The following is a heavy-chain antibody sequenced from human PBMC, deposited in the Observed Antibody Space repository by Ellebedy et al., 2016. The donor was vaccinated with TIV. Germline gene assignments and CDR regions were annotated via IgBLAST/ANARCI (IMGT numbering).Heavy chain of an antibody. J-gene: IGHJ3*02. D-gene: IGHD3-22*01. CDR3: ARDMTYYYDSSGYYRFDAFDI. CDR2: ISYDGSNK. V-gene: IGHV3-30*03. Sequence: PGGFLRLSCAASGFTFSSYGMHRVRQAPGKGLEWVAVISYDGSNKYYADSVKGRFTISRDNSKNTLYLQMNSLRAEDTAVYYCARDMTYYYDSSGYYRFDAFDIWGQGTMVTVSS. CDR1: GFTFSSYG.